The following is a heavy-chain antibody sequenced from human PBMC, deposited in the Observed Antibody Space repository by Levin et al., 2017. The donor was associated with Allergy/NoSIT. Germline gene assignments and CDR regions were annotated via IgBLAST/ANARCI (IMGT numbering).Heavy chain of an antibody. Sequence: GASVKVSCKASGYTFSRYAVNWVRQAPGQGFEWMGWIDTKSGNPTYAQGFTGRFVFSLDTSVSTAYLQVSSLKAEDTAVYYCARDQATVPAANWLDPWGQGTRVTVSS. CDR1: GYTFSRYA. D-gene: IGHD2-2*01. CDR3: ARDQATVPAANWLDP. V-gene: IGHV7-4-1*02. CDR2: IDTKSGNP. J-gene: IGHJ5*02.